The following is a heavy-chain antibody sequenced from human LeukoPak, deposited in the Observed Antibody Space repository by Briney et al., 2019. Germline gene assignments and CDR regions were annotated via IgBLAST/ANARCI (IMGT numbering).Heavy chain of an antibody. Sequence: GGSLRLSCAASGFTFSSYSMNWVRQAPGKGLEWVSYIRSSSSTIYYADSVKGRFTISRDNAKNSLYLQMNSLRAEDTAVYYCARDPENCSSTSCYTVYFQHWGQGTLVTVSS. CDR1: GFTFSSYS. CDR3: ARDPENCSSTSCYTVYFQH. J-gene: IGHJ1*01. CDR2: IRSSSSTI. D-gene: IGHD2-2*02. V-gene: IGHV3-48*01.